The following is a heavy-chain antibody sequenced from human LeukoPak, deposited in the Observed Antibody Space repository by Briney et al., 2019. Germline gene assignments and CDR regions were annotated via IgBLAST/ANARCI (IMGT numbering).Heavy chain of an antibody. CDR2: MNPNSGNT. V-gene: IGHV1-8*03. CDR3: ARGLSGGNSDFAFDI. Sequence: ASVKVSCKASGYTFTGYYMHWVRQAPGQGLEWMGWMNPNSGNTGYAQKFQGRVTITRNTSISTAYMELSSLRSEDTAVYYCARGLSGGNSDFAFDIWGQGTMVTVSS. D-gene: IGHD4-23*01. CDR1: GYTFTGYY. J-gene: IGHJ3*02.